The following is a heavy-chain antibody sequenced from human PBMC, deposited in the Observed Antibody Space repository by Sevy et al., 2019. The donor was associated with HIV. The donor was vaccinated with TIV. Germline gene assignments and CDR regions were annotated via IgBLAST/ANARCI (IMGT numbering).Heavy chain of an antibody. D-gene: IGHD5-12*01. V-gene: IGHV3-23*01. CDR2: ISGSGISI. CDR1: GFTFSGYA. J-gene: IGHJ4*02. Sequence: GGSLRLSCAASGFTFSGYAMSWVRQAPGKGLEWVSAISGSGISIYYADSVKGRFTISRDKSKNTLYLQMNNLRAEDTAVFYCAKGIGYSGYETDYWGQGTLVTVSS. CDR3: AKGIGYSGYETDY.